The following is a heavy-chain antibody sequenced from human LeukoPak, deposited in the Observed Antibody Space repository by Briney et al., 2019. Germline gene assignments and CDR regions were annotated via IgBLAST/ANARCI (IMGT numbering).Heavy chain of an antibody. D-gene: IGHD3-22*01. J-gene: IGHJ3*02. V-gene: IGHV3-66*01. CDR2: IYSGGST. CDR3: ARVNDSSGYGDAFDI. CDR1: GFTFSSYA. Sequence: GGSLRLSCAASGFTFSSYAMSWVRQAPGKGLEWVSVIYSGGSTYYADSVKGRFTISRDNSKNTLYLQMNSLRAEDTAVYYCARVNDSSGYGDAFDIWGQGTMVTVSS.